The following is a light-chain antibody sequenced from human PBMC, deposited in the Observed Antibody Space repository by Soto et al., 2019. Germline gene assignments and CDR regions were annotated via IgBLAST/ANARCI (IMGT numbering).Light chain of an antibody. V-gene: IGLV1-36*01. Sequence: QSVLTQPPSISAAPRQRVTISCSGSSSNIGNNGVNWYQQLPGKAPKLLIFYDDLLPSGVSDRFSGSKSGTSASLAISGLQSEDEADYYCAAWDDSLKSVIFGGGTKVTVL. CDR1: SSNIGNNG. J-gene: IGLJ2*01. CDR2: YDD. CDR3: AAWDDSLKSVI.